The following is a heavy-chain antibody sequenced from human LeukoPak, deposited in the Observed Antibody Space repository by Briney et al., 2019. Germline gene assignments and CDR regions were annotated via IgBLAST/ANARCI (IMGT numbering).Heavy chain of an antibody. Sequence: PGGSLRLSCAASGFTVSSNYMSWVRQAPGKGLEWVANMRQDGSEKYYLYSLNGRFTISRDNAKTSLYLQMNSLTAEDTAIYYCARDRDPRNNFFDYWGQGTLVTVSS. CDR2: MRQDGSEK. CDR1: GFTVSSNY. CDR3: ARDRDPRNNFFDY. D-gene: IGHD1-14*01. J-gene: IGHJ4*02. V-gene: IGHV3-7*01.